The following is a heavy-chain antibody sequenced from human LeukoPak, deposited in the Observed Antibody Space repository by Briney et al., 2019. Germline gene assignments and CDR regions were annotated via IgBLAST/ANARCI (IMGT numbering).Heavy chain of an antibody. J-gene: IGHJ4*02. CDR1: GFTFSSYA. CDR2: INHSGST. CDR3: ARRARCSSTSCYKARGYSYGLGFDY. V-gene: IGHV4-34*01. D-gene: IGHD2-2*02. Sequence: GSLRLSCAASGFTFSSYAMNWVRQPPGKGLEWIGEINHSGSTNYNPSLKSRVTISVDTSKNQFSLKLSSVTAADTAVYYCARRARCSSTSCYKARGYSYGLGFDYWGQGTLVTVSS.